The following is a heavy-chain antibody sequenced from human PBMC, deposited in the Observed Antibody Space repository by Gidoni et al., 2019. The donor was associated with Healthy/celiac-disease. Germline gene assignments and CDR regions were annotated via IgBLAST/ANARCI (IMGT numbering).Heavy chain of an antibody. CDR2: ISGSDGST. D-gene: IGHD5-18*01. Sequence: EVQLLESWGGLLQPGGSLSLPCAASGFTFRRYAMSWVRQAPGKGLEWVAAISGSDGSTYYADSVKGRFTISRDNSKNTLYLQMNSLRAEDTAVYYCAKDHHSYGHDAFDIWGQGTMVTVSS. CDR3: AKDHHSYGHDAFDI. V-gene: IGHV3-23*01. J-gene: IGHJ3*02. CDR1: GFTFRRYA.